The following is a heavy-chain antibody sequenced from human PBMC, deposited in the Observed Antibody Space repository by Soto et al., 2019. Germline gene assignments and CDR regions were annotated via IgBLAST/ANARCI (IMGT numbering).Heavy chain of an antibody. CDR3: ARLVAAGGSGYFDF. J-gene: IGHJ4*02. Sequence: GESLKISCKGSGYSLDSHWIGWVRQMPGKGLEWMGIIYPGDSDTTYSPSFQGQVTLSVDNSISTAYLQWGSLRASDTAIYYCARLVAAGGSGYFDFWGQGTLVTVSS. V-gene: IGHV5-51*01. CDR1: GYSLDSHW. D-gene: IGHD6-13*01. CDR2: IYPGDSDT.